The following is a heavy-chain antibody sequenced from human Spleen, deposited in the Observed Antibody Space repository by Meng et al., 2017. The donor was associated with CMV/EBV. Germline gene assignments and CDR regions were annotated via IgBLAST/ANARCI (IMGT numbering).Heavy chain of an antibody. CDR1: GFTFSSYA. J-gene: IGHJ6*02. D-gene: IGHD2-2*01. CDR2: IWSDGSNE. CDR3: AREGSGQTLVVPAAIGYSTYGMDV. V-gene: IGHV3-33*08. Sequence: GGSLRLSCAASGFTFSSYAMHWVRQAPGKGLEWVSVIWSDGSNEYYADSVKGRFTISRDNSKNTVYLQMNLRAEDTAVYYCAREGSGQTLVVPAAIGYSTYGMDVWGQGTTVTVSS.